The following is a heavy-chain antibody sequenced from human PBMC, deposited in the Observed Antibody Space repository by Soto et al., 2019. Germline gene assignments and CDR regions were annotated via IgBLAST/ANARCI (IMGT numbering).Heavy chain of an antibody. CDR2: ISYDGRNK. J-gene: IGHJ4*02. V-gene: IGHV3-30*18. Sequence: AGSLRPSSEASCFTFSSYDMHRVRQAPGKGLEWVADISYDGRNKYYEDSVKGRFTISRDNSKNTLYLQMNSLRAEDTVVYYCANDFTYYRGPVFYWGQGSLGTVAS. D-gene: IGHD3-10*01. CDR1: CFTFSSYD. CDR3: ANDFTYYRGPVFY.